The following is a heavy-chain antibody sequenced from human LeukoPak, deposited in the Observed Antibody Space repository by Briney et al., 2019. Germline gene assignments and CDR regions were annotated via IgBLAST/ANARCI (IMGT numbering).Heavy chain of an antibody. D-gene: IGHD6-19*01. CDR3: ARESVAGPDFDY. J-gene: IGHJ4*02. V-gene: IGHV1-69*04. CDR1: GGTFSSYA. Sequence: ASVKVSCKASGGTFSSYAISWVRQAPGQGLEWMGRIIPILGIANYAQKFQGRVTITADKSTSTANMELSSLRSEDTAVYYCARESVAGPDFDYWGQGTLVTVSS. CDR2: IIPILGIA.